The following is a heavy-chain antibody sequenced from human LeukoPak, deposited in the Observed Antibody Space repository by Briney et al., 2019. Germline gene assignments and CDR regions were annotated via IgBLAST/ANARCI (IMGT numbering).Heavy chain of an antibody. V-gene: IGHV1-69*05. CDR1: GGTFSSYA. J-gene: IGHJ4*02. CDR3: AKPRRYGSGSYFYFDY. Sequence: SVKVSCKASGGTFSSYAISWVRQAPGQGLEWMGRIIPIFGTANYAQKFQGRVTITTDESTSTAYMELSSLRAEDTAVYYCAKPRRYGSGSYFYFDYWGQGTLVTVSS. D-gene: IGHD3-10*01. CDR2: IIPIFGTA.